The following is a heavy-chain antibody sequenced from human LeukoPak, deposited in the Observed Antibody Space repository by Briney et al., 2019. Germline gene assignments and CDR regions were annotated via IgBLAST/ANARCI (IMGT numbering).Heavy chain of an antibody. V-gene: IGHV3-21*01. CDR2: ISSSSSYI. D-gene: IGHD2-2*01. CDR1: GFTFSSYS. Sequence: GGSLRLSCAASGFTFSSYSMNSVRQAPGKGLEWVSSISSSSSYIYYADSVKGRFTISRDNAKNSLYLQMNSLRSEDTAVYYCARGIRGYCSSTSCYPFDPWGQGTLVTVSS. CDR3: ARGIRGYCSSTSCYPFDP. J-gene: IGHJ5*02.